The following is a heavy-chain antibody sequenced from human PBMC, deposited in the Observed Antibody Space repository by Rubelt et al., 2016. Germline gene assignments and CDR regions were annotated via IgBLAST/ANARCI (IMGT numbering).Heavy chain of an antibody. CDR3: ARGGMGGSTGYFDY. V-gene: IGHV3-33*01. CDR2: IWYDGSNK. D-gene: IGHD1-26*01. J-gene: IGHJ4*02. CDR1: GFTFSSYG. Sequence: GGVVQPGRSLRLSCAASGFTFSSYGMHWVRQAPGKGLEWVAVIWYDGSNKYYADSVKGRFTISRDNSKNTLYLQMNSLRAEDTAVYYCARGGMGGSTGYFDYWGQGNLVTVSS.